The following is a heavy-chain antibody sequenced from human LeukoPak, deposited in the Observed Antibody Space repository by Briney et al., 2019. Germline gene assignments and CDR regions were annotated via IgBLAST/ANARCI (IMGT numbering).Heavy chain of an antibody. J-gene: IGHJ4*02. CDR3: ARISLSGWVNDH. Sequence: QPGGPLRLSCAASGFTFSSHWMHWVRQAPGKGLVWVTRISSDGSSTSYADSVKGRFTISRDNAKNTLFLQMSSLRAEDTAMYYCARISLSGWVNDHWGQGTLVTVSS. CDR1: GFTFSSHW. CDR2: ISSDGSST. D-gene: IGHD6-19*01. V-gene: IGHV3-74*01.